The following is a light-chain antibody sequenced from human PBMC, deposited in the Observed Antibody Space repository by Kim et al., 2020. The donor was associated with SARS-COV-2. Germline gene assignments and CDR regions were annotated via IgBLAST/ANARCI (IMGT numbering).Light chain of an antibody. CDR1: SLRSYY. CDR3: NSRDSSRNQPYVV. Sequence: SSELTQDPAVSVALGQTVRITCQGDSLRSYYASWYQQKPGQAPVLVIYGKNNRPSGIPDRFSGSSSGNTASLTLTGAQAEDEADYYCNSRDSSRNQPYVV. J-gene: IGLJ2*01. V-gene: IGLV3-19*01. CDR2: GKN.